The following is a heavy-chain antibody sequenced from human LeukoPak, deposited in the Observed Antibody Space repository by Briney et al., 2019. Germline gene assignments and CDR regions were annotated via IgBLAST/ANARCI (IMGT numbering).Heavy chain of an antibody. D-gene: IGHD3-22*01. V-gene: IGHV4-30-4*07. CDR1: GDSISSGDYS. CDR3: ARNGDDSSDYYYFDY. Sequence: SETLSLTCAVSGDSISSGDYSWSWIRQPPGKGLEWIGYIYNSGTTNYNPSLKSRVTISVDTSKNQFSLKLSSVTAADTAIYYCARNGDDSSDYYYFDYWGQGTLVTVSS. J-gene: IGHJ4*02. CDR2: IYNSGTT.